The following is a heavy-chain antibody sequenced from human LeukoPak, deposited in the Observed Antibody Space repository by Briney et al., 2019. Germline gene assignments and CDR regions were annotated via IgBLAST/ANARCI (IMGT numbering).Heavy chain of an antibody. CDR3: AIVVARGEQWPDQGYFDY. CDR2: FDPEDGET. V-gene: IGHV1-24*01. D-gene: IGHD6-19*01. Sequence: GASVKVSCKVSGYTLTELSMHWVRQAPGKGLEWMGGFDPEDGETIYAQKFQGRVTMTEDTSTDTAYMELSSLRSEDTAVYYCAIVVARGEQWPDQGYFDYWGQGTLVTVSS. J-gene: IGHJ4*02. CDR1: GYTLTELS.